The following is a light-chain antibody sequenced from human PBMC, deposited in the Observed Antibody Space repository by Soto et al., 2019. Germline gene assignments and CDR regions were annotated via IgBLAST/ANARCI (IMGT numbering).Light chain of an antibody. CDR2: GAS. V-gene: IGKV3-15*01. CDR3: QQYHKWPPST. Sequence: TQSPSIVSVSPGESVTLSCRASQSVISNLAWYQQKLGQAPRLLIYGASTRASGIPARFSGSGSGTGYTLTITSLQSEDSAVYYCQQYHKWPPSTFGQGTKVDIK. J-gene: IGKJ1*01. CDR1: QSVISN.